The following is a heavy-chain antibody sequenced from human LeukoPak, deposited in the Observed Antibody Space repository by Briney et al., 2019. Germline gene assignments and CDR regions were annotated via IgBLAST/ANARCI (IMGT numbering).Heavy chain of an antibody. J-gene: IGHJ6*02. D-gene: IGHD3-3*01. Sequence: PGGSLRLSCAASGFTFSSYGMHWVRQAPGKGLEWVAVISYDGSNKYYADSVKGRFTISRDNSKNTLHLRMNSLRAEDTAVYYCAKARLSTIFGVVIISYYYGMDVWGQGTTVTVSS. CDR1: GFTFSSYG. CDR3: AKARLSTIFGVVIISYYYGMDV. V-gene: IGHV3-30*18. CDR2: ISYDGSNK.